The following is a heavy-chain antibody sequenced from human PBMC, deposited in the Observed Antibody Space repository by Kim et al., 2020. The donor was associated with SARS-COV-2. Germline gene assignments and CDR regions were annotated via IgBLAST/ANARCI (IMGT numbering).Heavy chain of an antibody. V-gene: IGHV3-7*01. D-gene: IGHD6-19*01. CDR3: ARATYSGGWFVDY. J-gene: IGHJ4*02. Sequence: SADSVKGRFTIARDNAKNSLYLQLNSLRAEDTAVYYCARATYSGGWFVDYWGQGTLVTVSS.